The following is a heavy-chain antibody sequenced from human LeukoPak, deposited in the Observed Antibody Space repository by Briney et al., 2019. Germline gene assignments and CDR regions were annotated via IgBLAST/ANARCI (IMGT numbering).Heavy chain of an antibody. J-gene: IGHJ4*02. Sequence: PGRSLRLSCAASGFXFSSYGMHWVRQAPGKGLEWVAVIWYDGSNKYYADSVKGRFTISRDNSKNTLYLQMNSLRAEDTAVYYCARDPQGGAAAGTGYWGQGTLVTVSS. V-gene: IGHV3-33*01. CDR3: ARDPQGGAAAGTGY. CDR2: IWYDGSNK. D-gene: IGHD6-13*01. CDR1: GFXFSSYG.